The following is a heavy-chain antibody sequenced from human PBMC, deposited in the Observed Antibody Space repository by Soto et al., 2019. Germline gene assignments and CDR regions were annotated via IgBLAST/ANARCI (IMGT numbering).Heavy chain of an antibody. J-gene: IGHJ6*02. Sequence: QVQLVESGGGVVQPGRSLRLSCAASGFTFSSYGMHWVRQAPGKGLEWVAVIWYDGSNTYYADSVKGRFTISRDNSKNTLYLQMNSLRAEDTAVYYCARESYCSGGSCYYDYYYYGMDVWGQGTTVTVSS. CDR1: GFTFSSYG. V-gene: IGHV3-33*01. CDR2: IWYDGSNT. CDR3: ARESYCSGGSCYYDYYYYGMDV. D-gene: IGHD2-15*01.